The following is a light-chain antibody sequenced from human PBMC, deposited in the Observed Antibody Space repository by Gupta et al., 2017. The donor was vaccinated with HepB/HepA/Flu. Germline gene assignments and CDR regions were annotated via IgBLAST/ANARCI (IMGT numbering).Light chain of an antibody. Sequence: DVVMTQSPPSLPVTLGQPASISCRPSQGLVYSNGNTYLHWFQQRPGQSPRRLIFKVSDRDSGVPDRFSGSGSGTDFTLTITRVEAEDVAIYYCMQGTHWPYTCGQGTKLEIK. V-gene: IGKV2-30*01. CDR1: QGLVYSNGNTY. CDR2: KVS. CDR3: MQGTHWPYT. J-gene: IGKJ2*01.